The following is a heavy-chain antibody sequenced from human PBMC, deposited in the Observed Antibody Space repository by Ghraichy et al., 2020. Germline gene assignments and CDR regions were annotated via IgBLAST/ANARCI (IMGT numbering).Heavy chain of an antibody. V-gene: IGHV4-59*08. Sequence: SQTLSLTCTVSGGSISNYYWSWIRQPPGKGLEWIGYIYYSGSTNYNPSLKSRVTIAVDTSKNQFSLKLTSVTAADTAVYFCARSRRWGGHNFDYWGQGTLVTVSS. CDR3: ARSRRWGGHNFDY. D-gene: IGHD1-26*01. CDR2: IYYSGST. CDR1: GGSISNYY. J-gene: IGHJ4*02.